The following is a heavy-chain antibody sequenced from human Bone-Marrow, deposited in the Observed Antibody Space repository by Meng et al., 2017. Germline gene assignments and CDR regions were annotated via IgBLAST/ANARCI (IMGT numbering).Heavy chain of an antibody. Sequence: GGSLRLSCAASGFTFSSYSMNWVRQAPGKGLEWVSSISSSSSYIYYADSVKVRFTISRDNAKNSLYLQMNSLRAEDTALYYCAKSQGYCSSTSCHDAFDIWGQGTMVTVSS. D-gene: IGHD2-2*01. J-gene: IGHJ3*02. CDR3: AKSQGYCSSTSCHDAFDI. CDR1: GFTFSSYS. V-gene: IGHV3-21*04. CDR2: ISSSSSYI.